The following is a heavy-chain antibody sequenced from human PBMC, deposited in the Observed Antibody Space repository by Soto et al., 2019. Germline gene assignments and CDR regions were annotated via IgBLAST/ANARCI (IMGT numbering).Heavy chain of an antibody. J-gene: IGHJ4*02. D-gene: IGHD6-19*01. V-gene: IGHV3-64*01. CDR1: GFTFSSYA. Sequence: GGSLRLSCAASGFTFSSYAMHWVRQAPGKGLEYVSAISSNGGSTYYANSVKGRFTISRDNSKNTLYLQMGSLRAEDMAVYYCARVRSIAVAGRRSYYFDYWGQGTLVTVSS. CDR3: ARVRSIAVAGRRSYYFDY. CDR2: ISSNGGST.